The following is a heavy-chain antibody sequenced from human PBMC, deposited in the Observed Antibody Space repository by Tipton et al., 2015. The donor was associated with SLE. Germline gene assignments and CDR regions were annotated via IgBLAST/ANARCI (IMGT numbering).Heavy chain of an antibody. V-gene: IGHV3-30*02. Sequence: GLVKPSETLSLTCTVSGGSISSSSYYWGWIRQPPGKGLEWVTFTRYDGNKKYYADSVKGRFTISRDNSKNTMYLQMNSLRAEDTAVYYCVKDGATVTTFPTSYYLDYWGQGTLVTVSS. CDR3: VKDGATVTTFPTSYYLDY. CDR1: GGSISSSSYY. CDR2: TRYDGNKK. J-gene: IGHJ4*02. D-gene: IGHD4-17*01.